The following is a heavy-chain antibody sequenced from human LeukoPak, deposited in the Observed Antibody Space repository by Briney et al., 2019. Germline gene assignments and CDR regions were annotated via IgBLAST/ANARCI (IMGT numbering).Heavy chain of an antibody. D-gene: IGHD3-22*01. CDR3: ARDRDSSGLRDFDL. Sequence: SETLSLTCTVPGGSINSYYWSWIRQPPGKGLDWIGYIYYSGNTNYNPSLKSRVSISIDTSKNQLSLQLSSVTAADTAVYYCARDRDSSGLRDFDLWGRGTLVTVSA. V-gene: IGHV4-59*01. CDR2: IYYSGNT. CDR1: GGSINSYY. J-gene: IGHJ2*01.